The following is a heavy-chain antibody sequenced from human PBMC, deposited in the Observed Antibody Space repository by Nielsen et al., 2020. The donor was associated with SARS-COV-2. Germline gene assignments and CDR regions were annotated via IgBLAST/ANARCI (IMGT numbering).Heavy chain of an antibody. V-gene: IGHV1-2*06. CDR3: ARDGKWLRSRLFYYYHYMDV. Sequence: ASVKVSCKASGYTFTGYYMHWVRQAPGQGLEGMGRINPNSGGTNYAQKFQGRVTMTRDTSISTAYMELSRLRSDDTAVYYCARDGKWLRSRLFYYYHYMDVWGKGTTVTVSS. CDR2: INPNSGGT. D-gene: IGHD5-12*01. CDR1: GYTFTGYY. J-gene: IGHJ6*03.